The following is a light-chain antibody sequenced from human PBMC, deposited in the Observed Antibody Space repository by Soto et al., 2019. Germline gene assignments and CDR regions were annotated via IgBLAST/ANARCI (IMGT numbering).Light chain of an antibody. CDR1: QNVNSY. V-gene: IGKV3-11*01. CDR3: QQRRNWPRT. Sequence: EIVLTQSPATLSLSPGERATLSCRASQNVNSYLAWYQQKPGQAPRLLIYDASDRATGIPARFSGSGSGTDFTLTISSLDPEDFGVYYCQQRRNWPRTFGQGTKVEIK. J-gene: IGKJ1*01. CDR2: DAS.